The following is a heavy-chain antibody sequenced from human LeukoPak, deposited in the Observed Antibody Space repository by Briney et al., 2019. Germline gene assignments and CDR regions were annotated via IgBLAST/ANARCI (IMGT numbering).Heavy chain of an antibody. CDR2: ISYDGSNK. CDR3: AKDVWFGEPMGGAFDI. D-gene: IGHD3-10*01. J-gene: IGHJ3*02. V-gene: IGHV3-30*18. Sequence: GGSLRLSCTASGFNFGIYGMHWVRQAPGKGLEWVAVISYDGSNKYYADSVKGRFTISRDNSKNTLYLQMNSLRAEDTAVYYCAKDVWFGEPMGGAFDIWGQGTMVTVSS. CDR1: GFNFGIYG.